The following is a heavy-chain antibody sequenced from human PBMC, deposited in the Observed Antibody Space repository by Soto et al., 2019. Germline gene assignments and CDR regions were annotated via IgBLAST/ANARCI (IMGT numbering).Heavy chain of an antibody. Sequence: SVKVSCKASGGTFSSYAISWVRQAPGQGLEWMGGIIPIFGTANYAQKFQGRVTITADESTSTAYMELSSLRSEDTAVYYCARGSITIFGVVTNYYGMDVWGQGTTVTVSS. J-gene: IGHJ6*02. D-gene: IGHD3-3*01. CDR2: IIPIFGTA. V-gene: IGHV1-69*13. CDR3: ARGSITIFGVVTNYYGMDV. CDR1: GGTFSSYA.